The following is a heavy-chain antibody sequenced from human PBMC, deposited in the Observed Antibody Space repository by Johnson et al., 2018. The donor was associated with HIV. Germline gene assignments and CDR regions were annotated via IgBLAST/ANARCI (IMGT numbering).Heavy chain of an antibody. CDR2: IRSKVNTYAT. D-gene: IGHD3-22*01. CDR1: GFTFSGSA. V-gene: IGHV3-73*01. Sequence: VQLVESGGGLVQPGGSLKFSCAASGFTFSGSAMNWVRQASGKGLEWVGRIRSKVNTYATAYAASVKGRLIISRDDSKNSLFLQMNSLKTEDTAVYYCARGRRRGAWLDAFDLWDQGTMVTVSS. CDR3: ARGRRRGAWLDAFDL. J-gene: IGHJ3*01.